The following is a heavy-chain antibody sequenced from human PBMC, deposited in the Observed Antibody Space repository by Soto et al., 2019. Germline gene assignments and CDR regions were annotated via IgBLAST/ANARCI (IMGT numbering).Heavy chain of an antibody. CDR1: GYTLTELS. CDR3: ARTGSSGYPPDY. D-gene: IGHD3-22*01. V-gene: IGHV1-24*01. J-gene: IGHJ4*02. CDR2: FDPEDGET. Sequence: ASVKVSCKVSGYTLTELSMHWVRQAPGKGLEWMGGFDPEDGETIYAQKFQGRVTMTTDTSTSTAYMELRSLRSDDTAVYYCARTGSSGYPPDYWGQGTLVTVSS.